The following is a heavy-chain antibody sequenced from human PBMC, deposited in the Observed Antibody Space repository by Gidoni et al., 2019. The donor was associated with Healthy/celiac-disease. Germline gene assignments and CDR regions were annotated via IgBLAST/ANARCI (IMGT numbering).Heavy chain of an antibody. Sequence: QVQLQQWGAGLLKPSETLSLTCAVYGWSFSGYYWSWIRQPPGKGLEWIGEINHSGSTNYNPSLKSRVTISVDTSKNQFSLKLSSVTAADTAVYYWARTRSTYYSSSSGVGFDYWGQGTLVTVSS. CDR3: ARTRSTYYSSSSGVGFDY. V-gene: IGHV4-34*01. D-gene: IGHD6-6*01. CDR1: GWSFSGYY. CDR2: INHSGST. J-gene: IGHJ4*02.